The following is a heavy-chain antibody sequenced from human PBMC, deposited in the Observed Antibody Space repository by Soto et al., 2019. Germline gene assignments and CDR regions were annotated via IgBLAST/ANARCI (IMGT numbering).Heavy chain of an antibody. Sequence: ASVKVSCKASGYTFTSCYMHWVRQAPGQGLEWMGIINPSGGSTSYAQKFQGRVTMTRDTSTSTVYMELSSLRSEDTAVYYCAKGTTIHVYYDFWSGFLLDVWGQGTTVTVSS. D-gene: IGHD3-3*01. CDR2: INPSGGST. J-gene: IGHJ6*02. CDR1: GYTFTSCY. V-gene: IGHV1-46*01. CDR3: AKGTTIHVYYDFWSGFLLDV.